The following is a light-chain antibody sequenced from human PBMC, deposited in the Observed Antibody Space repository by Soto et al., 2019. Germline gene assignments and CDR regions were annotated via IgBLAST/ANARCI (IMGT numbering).Light chain of an antibody. V-gene: IGKV3-11*01. J-gene: IGKJ5*01. CDR3: QPRRNWIT. CDR2: DTS. CDR1: QSVSRY. Sequence: EIVMTQSPTTLSVSPGERATLSCRASQSVSRYLAWYQQKPGQAPRLLIYDTSYRATGIPARFSGSGSGTDFTLPITSLEPEDFAVYYCQPRRNWITFGQGTRLEIK.